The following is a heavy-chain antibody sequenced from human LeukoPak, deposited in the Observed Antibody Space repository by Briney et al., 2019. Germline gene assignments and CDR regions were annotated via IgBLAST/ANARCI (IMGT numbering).Heavy chain of an antibody. CDR1: GYTFTGYY. D-gene: IGHD2-2*01. J-gene: IGHJ5*02. CDR3: ARDLGYCSSTSCYPWFDP. V-gene: IGHV1-2*02. Sequence: ASVKVSCKASGYTFTGYYMHWVRQAPGQGLEWMGWINPNSGGTNYAQKFQGRVTMTRDTSLSTAYMELSRLRSDDTAVYYCARDLGYCSSTSCYPWFDPWGQGTLVTVSS. CDR2: INPNSGGT.